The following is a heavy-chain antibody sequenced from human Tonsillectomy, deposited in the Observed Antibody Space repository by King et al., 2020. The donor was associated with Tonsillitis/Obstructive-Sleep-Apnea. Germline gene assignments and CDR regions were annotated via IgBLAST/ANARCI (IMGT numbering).Heavy chain of an antibody. CDR1: GFTFSSYW. V-gene: IGHV3-7*01. D-gene: IGHD3-22*01. CDR3: ARDMVTTIVLVPFDI. CDR2: INQDGTEK. Sequence: VQLVESGGGLVQPGKSLRLSCAASGFTFSSYWMTWVRQAPGKGLEWVANINQDGTEKYYVDSVKGRFIISRDNAKTSLYLQMNSLRAEDTAMYYCARDMVTTIVLVPFDIWGQGTMVAVSS. J-gene: IGHJ3*02.